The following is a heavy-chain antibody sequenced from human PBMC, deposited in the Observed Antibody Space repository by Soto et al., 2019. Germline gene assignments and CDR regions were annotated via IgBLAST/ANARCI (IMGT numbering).Heavy chain of an antibody. V-gene: IGHV3-21*01. CDR1: GFTFSSYS. CDR3: ARDGRRLRPTGLDV. D-gene: IGHD3-16*01. J-gene: IGHJ6*02. Sequence: GGSLRLSCAASGFTFSSYSMNWVRQAPGKGLEWVSSISSSSSYIYYADSVKGRFTISRDNAKNSLYLQMNSLRAEDTAVYYCARDGRRLRPTGLDVWGQGTTVTVSS. CDR2: ISSSSSYI.